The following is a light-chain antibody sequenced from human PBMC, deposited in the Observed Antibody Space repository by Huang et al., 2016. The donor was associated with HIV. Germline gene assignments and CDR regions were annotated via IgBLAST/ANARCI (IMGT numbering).Light chain of an antibody. CDR3: QQSYSTLLT. V-gene: IGKV1-39*01. Sequence: DIQMTQSPSSLSASVGDRVTITCRASQTISTYLNWYQQRPGKAPKILIYAASSLESGVPSRFSGSGSGTDFTLTISSLQPEDFATYYCQQSYSTLLTFGGGTKVAIK. CDR1: QTISTY. CDR2: AAS. J-gene: IGKJ4*01.